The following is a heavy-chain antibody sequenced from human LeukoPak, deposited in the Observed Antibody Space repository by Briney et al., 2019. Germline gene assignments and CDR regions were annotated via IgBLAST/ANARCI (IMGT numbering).Heavy chain of an antibody. J-gene: IGHJ6*03. CDR1: GYSISSGYY. CDR2: IYRSGST. D-gene: IGHD6-19*01. Sequence: PSETLSLTCAVSGYSISSGYYWGWIRQPPGKGLEWIGSIYRSGSTYYNPSLKSRVTISVDTSKNQFSLKLSSVTAAGTAVYYCASRGYSSGWYYYYYYMDVWGKGTTVTVSS. CDR3: ASRGYSSGWYYYYYYMDV. V-gene: IGHV4-38-2*01.